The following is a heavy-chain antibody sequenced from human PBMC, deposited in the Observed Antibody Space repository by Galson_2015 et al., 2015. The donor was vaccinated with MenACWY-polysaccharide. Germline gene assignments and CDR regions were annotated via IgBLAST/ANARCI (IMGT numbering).Heavy chain of an antibody. D-gene: IGHD3-10*01. Sequence: ETLSLTCTVSGGSISSSSYYWGWIRQPPGKGLEWIGSIYYSGSTYYNPSLKSRVTISVDTSKNQFSLKLSSVTAADTAVYYCARGRRGLWFGELFMEFFDYWGQGTLVTVSS. V-gene: IGHV4-39*07. CDR2: IYYSGST. CDR1: GGSISSSSYY. J-gene: IGHJ4*02. CDR3: ARGRRGLWFGELFMEFFDY.